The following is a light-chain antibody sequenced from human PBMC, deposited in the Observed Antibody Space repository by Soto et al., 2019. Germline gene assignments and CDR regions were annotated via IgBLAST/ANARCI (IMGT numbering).Light chain of an antibody. Sequence: QSALTQPASVSGSPGQSITISCPGSSGDVGHYNYVSWYQQHPGKSPNLIIYEVTNRPSGGSNRFSGSKSGNTASLIISRLHAEDEADYYCTSDTTGRIWVFCGGTKRTVL. CDR1: SGDVGHYNY. J-gene: IGLJ3*02. V-gene: IGLV2-14*01. CDR3: TSDTTGRIWV. CDR2: EVT.